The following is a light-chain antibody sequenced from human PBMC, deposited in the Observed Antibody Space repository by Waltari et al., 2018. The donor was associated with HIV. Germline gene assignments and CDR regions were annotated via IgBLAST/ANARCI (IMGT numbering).Light chain of an antibody. J-gene: IGLJ3*02. CDR2: EVS. Sequence: QSALTQPASVSGSPGQSITISCTGTSSDVGSYNLVSWYQQHPGKAPKLMIYEVSKRPSGVSKRFSGSKSGNTASLTISGLQAEDGADYYCCSYAGSSTFANRVFGGGTKLTVL. CDR3: CSYAGSSTFANRV. V-gene: IGLV2-23*02. CDR1: SSDVGSYNL.